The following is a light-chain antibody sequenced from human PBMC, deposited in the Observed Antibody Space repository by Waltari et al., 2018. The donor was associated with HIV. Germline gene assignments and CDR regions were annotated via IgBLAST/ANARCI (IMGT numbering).Light chain of an antibody. V-gene: IGKV1-9*01. CDR2: ADS. J-gene: IGKJ4*01. Sequence: DIQLTQSPSFLSASVGDRVTITCRASQGISTYLAWYQQKPGKAPKLLIYADSTLQSGVPSRFSGSGSGTEFTLTIGGLQPEDFATYYCQQLNSYTQITFGGGTKVEIK. CDR1: QGISTY. CDR3: QQLNSYTQIT.